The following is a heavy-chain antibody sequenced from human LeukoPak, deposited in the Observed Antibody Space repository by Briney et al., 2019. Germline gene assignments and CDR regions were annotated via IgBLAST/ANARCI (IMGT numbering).Heavy chain of an antibody. CDR3: AKTFRGYYDILTGFGH. CDR1: GFTFSSYA. Sequence: GGSLRLSCAASGFTFSSYAMSWVRRAPGKGLEWVSAISGSGGSTYYADSVKGRFTISRDNSKNTLYLQMNSLRAEDTAVYYCAKTFRGYYDILTGFGHWGQGTLVTVSS. V-gene: IGHV3-23*01. CDR2: ISGSGGST. J-gene: IGHJ4*02. D-gene: IGHD3-9*01.